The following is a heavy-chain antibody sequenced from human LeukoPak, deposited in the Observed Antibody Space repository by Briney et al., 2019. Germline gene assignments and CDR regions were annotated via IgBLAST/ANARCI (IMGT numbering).Heavy chain of an antibody. CDR2: ISVYNGNT. CDR3: ARDQLSRGVWFDP. V-gene: IGHV1-18*01. CDR1: GYTFTSYG. Sequence: ASVKVSCKASGYTFTSYGISWVRQAPGQGLEWMGWISVYNGNTNYAQKLQGRVTMTTDTSTSTAYIALRSLRSDDTAVYYCARDQLSRGVWFDPWGQGTLVTVSS. D-gene: IGHD1-1*01. J-gene: IGHJ5*02.